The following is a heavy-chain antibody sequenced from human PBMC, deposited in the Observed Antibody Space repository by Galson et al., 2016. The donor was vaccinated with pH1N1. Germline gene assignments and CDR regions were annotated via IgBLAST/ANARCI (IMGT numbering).Heavy chain of an antibody. J-gene: IGHJ6*02. Sequence: SLRLSCAASGFIFSGYSMNWVRQAPGKGLERVSSITSGSFHIYYADSVKGRFTISRDNAKNSLFLQMNSLRVEDTALYYCARDRSGRGVGSSYYVDVWGQGTTVTVSS. CDR3: ARDRSGRGVGSSYYVDV. CDR2: ITSGSFHI. CDR1: GFIFSGYS. D-gene: IGHD3-10*01. V-gene: IGHV3-21*01.